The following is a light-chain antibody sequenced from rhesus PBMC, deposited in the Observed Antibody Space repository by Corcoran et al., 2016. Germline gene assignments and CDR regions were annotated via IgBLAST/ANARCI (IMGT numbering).Light chain of an antibody. CDR2: YAN. J-gene: IGKJ4*01. V-gene: IGKV1-32*02. CDR3: QQGNSKPLT. CDR1: QDITNS. Sequence: DIQMSQSPSSLSASIGDRVTITCRASQDITNSLNWYQKKAGKAPNLLIYYANTLASWVPSRFGGSGAGTEFTLTISSLQPEDFATYYCQQGNSKPLTFGGGTKVELK.